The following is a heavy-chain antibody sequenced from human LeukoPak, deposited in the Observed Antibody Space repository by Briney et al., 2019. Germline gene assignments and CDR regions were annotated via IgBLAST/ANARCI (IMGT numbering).Heavy chain of an antibody. CDR3: AKDTPVSGTSRKFDY. J-gene: IGHJ4*02. D-gene: IGHD6-19*01. CDR1: GFTLSSHA. CDR2: ICGSGGST. V-gene: IGHV3-23*01. Sequence: GGALRLSCAAPGFTLSSHAMSWVRQAPGKGLEWGSAICGSGGSTYYAESVKGRFTISRDNSKNTLSLQMNSLRAEDTAVYYCAKDTPVSGTSRKFDYWGQGTRVTVSS.